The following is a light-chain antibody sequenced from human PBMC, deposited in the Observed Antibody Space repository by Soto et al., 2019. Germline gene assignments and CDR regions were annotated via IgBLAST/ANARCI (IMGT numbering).Light chain of an antibody. Sequence: LTQPPSVSGAPGQRVTISCTGSSSNIGAGYDVHWYQQLPGTAPKLLIYGNSNRPSGVPDRFSGSKSGTSASLAITGLQAEDEADYYCQSYDSSLSGFVVFGGGTQLTVL. CDR3: QSYDSSLSGFVV. CDR2: GNS. V-gene: IGLV1-40*01. CDR1: SSNIGAGYD. J-gene: IGLJ2*01.